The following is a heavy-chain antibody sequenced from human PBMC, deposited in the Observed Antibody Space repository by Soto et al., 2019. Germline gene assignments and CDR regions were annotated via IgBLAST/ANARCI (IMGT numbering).Heavy chain of an antibody. Sequence: EVQLVESGGGLVQPGGSLRLSCAASGFTVSSNYMSWVRQAPGKGLEWGSVIYSGGSTYYADSVKGRFTISRDNSKNTISLQMNSLRAEDTAVYYCARDRYTMVRGAPLSAFSLWCQGTMVTASS. CDR1: GFTVSSNY. CDR3: ARDRYTMVRGAPLSAFSL. J-gene: IGHJ3*01. V-gene: IGHV3-66*01. CDR2: IYSGGST. D-gene: IGHD3-10*01.